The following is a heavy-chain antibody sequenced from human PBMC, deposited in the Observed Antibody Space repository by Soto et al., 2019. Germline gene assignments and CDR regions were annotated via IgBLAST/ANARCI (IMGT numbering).Heavy chain of an antibody. Sequence: GGSLRLSCAASGFTFSTYGMHWVRQAPGKGLEWVTFIRYDGSHTYYVDSVKGRFTVSRDNSKNTLYLQMNSLTAEDTAVYYCAKGDIVGATTYNWFDPWGQGTLVTVSS. CDR3: AKGDIVGATTYNWFDP. V-gene: IGHV3-30*02. J-gene: IGHJ5*02. CDR2: IRYDGSHT. CDR1: GFTFSTYG. D-gene: IGHD1-26*01.